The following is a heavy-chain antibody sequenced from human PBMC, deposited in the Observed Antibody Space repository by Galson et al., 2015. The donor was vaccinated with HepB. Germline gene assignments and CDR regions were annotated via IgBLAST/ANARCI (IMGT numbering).Heavy chain of an antibody. V-gene: IGHV1-24*01. CDR2: FDPEDGET. CDR1: GYTLTELS. CDR3: ATDLNTAMGKGWYFDL. D-gene: IGHD5-18*01. J-gene: IGHJ2*01. Sequence: SVKVSCKVSGYTLTELSMHWVRQAPGKGLEWMGGFDPEDGETIYAQKFQGRVTMTEDTSTDTAYMELSSLRSEDTAVYYCATDLNTAMGKGWYFDLWGRGTLVTVSS.